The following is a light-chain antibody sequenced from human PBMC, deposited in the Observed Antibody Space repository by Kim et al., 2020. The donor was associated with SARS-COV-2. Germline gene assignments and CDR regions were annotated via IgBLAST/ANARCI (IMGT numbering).Light chain of an antibody. Sequence: IQMTQSPSSLAASVGDRVTIACRASQSIGTRLNWYQQRPGKAPKLLIYAASSLQSGVPSRFSGTGSGTDFTLTISSLQPEDFANYYCQQSYSTPWLSFGGGTKVDIK. CDR1: QSIGTR. CDR2: AAS. V-gene: IGKV1-39*01. CDR3: QQSYSTPWLS. J-gene: IGKJ4*01.